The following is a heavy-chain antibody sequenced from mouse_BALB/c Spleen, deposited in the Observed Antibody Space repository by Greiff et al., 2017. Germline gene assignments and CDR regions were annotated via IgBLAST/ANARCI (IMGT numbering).Heavy chain of an antibody. CDR2: IDPENGNT. Sequence: VQLQQSGAELVRPGALVKLSCKASGFNIKDYYMHWVKQRPEQGLEWIGWIDPENGNTIYDPKFQGKASITADTSSNTAYLQLSSLTSEDTADYCCARWRGNYDRYAMDYWGQGTSVTVSS. V-gene: IGHV14-1*02. CDR1: GFNIKDYY. CDR3: ARWRGNYDRYAMDY. D-gene: IGHD2-1*01. J-gene: IGHJ4*01.